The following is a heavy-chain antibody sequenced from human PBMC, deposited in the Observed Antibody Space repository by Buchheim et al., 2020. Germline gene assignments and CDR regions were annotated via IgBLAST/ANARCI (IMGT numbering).Heavy chain of an antibody. CDR2: IRSKANSYAT. D-gene: IGHD1-1*01. J-gene: IGHJ4*02. V-gene: IGHV3-73*01. CDR3: TCPELERAY. CDR1: GFTFSSYA. Sequence: EVQLLESGGGLVQPGGSLRLSCAASGFTFSSYAMSWVRQAPGKGLEWVGRIRSKANSYATAYAASVKGRFTISRDDSKNTAYLQMNSLKTEDTAVYYCTCPELERAYWGQGTL.